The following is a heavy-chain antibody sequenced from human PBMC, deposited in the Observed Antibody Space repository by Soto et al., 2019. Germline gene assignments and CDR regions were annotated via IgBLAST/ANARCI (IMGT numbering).Heavy chain of an antibody. CDR3: AAGGASDDAFDI. Sequence: KGYCKGSGFTFTSSAVQCVRQARGQRLEWIGWIVVGSGNTNYAQKFQERVTITRDMSTSTAYMELSSLRSEDTAVYYCAAGGASDDAFDIWGQGTMVTVSS. V-gene: IGHV1-58*01. CDR1: GFTFTSSA. CDR2: IVVGSGNT. J-gene: IGHJ3*02. D-gene: IGHD3-16*01.